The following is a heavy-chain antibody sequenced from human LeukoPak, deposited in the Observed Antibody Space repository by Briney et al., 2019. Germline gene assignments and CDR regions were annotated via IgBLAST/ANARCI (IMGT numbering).Heavy chain of an antibody. CDR1: GFTFSTFA. V-gene: IGHV3-33*01. D-gene: IGHD3-22*01. CDR3: ARGPDSISYYIQY. CDR2: IWYDGSNE. J-gene: IGHJ4*02. Sequence: GRSLRLSCAASGFTFSTFAMQWVRQAPGKGLEWVAFIWYDGSNEYYADSVKGRFTISRDNSKSTLYLQMNSLRAEGTAVYYCARGPDSISYYIQYWGQGTLVTVSS.